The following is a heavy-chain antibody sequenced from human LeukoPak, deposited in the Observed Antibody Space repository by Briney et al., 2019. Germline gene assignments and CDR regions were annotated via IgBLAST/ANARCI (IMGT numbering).Heavy chain of an antibody. J-gene: IGHJ4*02. CDR3: ASPTGGYGSRIDY. CDR1: GFTFSSYW. CDR2: INSDGSST. Sequence: GGSLRLYCAASGFTFSSYWMHWVRQTPGKGLVWVSRINSDGSSTGYADSVRGRFTISRDNAKNTLYLQMNSLTEEDTAVYYCASPTGGYGSRIDYWGQGTLVTVSS. V-gene: IGHV3-74*01. D-gene: IGHD5-18*01.